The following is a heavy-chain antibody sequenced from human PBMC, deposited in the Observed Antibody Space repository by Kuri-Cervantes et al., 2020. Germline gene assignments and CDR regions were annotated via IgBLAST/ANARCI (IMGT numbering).Heavy chain of an antibody. J-gene: IGHJ4*02. V-gene: IGHV1-69*06. D-gene: IGHD4-23*01. Sequence: SVKVSCKASGGTLSSYAISWVRQAPGQGLEWMGGIIPIFGTANYAQKFQGRVTITADKSTSTAYMELSSLRSEDTAVYYCASSLEFYGGNWYYFDYWGQGTLVTVSS. CDR2: IIPIFGTA. CDR1: GGTLSSYA. CDR3: ASSLEFYGGNWYYFDY.